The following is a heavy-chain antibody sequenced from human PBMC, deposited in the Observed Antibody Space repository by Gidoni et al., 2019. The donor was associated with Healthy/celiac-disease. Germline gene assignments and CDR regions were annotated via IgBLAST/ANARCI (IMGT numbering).Heavy chain of an antibody. V-gene: IGHV3-48*04. CDR3: ARGFGRAAAGTRAYYFDY. CDR2: SSSSSSTI. D-gene: IGHD6-13*01. CDR1: GFPFSRYS. J-gene: IGHJ4*02. Sequence: VQLVESGGCLVQPGGSLRLSCAASGFPFSRYSMNWVRQAPGKGLEWVSYSSSSSSTIYYADSVKGRFTISRDNAKNSLYLQMNSLRAEDTAVYYCARGFGRAAAGTRAYYFDYWGQGTLVTVSS.